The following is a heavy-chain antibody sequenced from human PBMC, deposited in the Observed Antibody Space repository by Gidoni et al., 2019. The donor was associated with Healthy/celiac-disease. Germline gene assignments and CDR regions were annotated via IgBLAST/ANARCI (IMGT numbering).Heavy chain of an antibody. Sequence: QVQLVESGGGVVQPGRSLRPSCAASGFTFSCVGMHWVRRAPGKGLEWVAVIGYEVSKKGYTDSVKGRFTISRDNSKNTMYLQMNSLRAEDTAVYYCAREEFLSGDSSSWYRIYYYGMDVWGQGTTVTVSS. V-gene: IGHV3-33*01. CDR2: IGYEVSKK. D-gene: IGHD6-13*01. CDR1: GFTFSCVG. CDR3: AREEFLSGDSSSWYRIYYYGMDV. J-gene: IGHJ6*02.